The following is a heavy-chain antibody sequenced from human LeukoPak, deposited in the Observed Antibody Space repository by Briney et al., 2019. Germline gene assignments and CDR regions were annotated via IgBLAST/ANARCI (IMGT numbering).Heavy chain of an antibody. Sequence: SETLSLTCTVSGGSISSSSYYWSWIRQPPGKGLEWIGEINHSGSTNYNPSLKSRVTISVDTSKNQFSLKLSSVTAADTAVYYCARGGYATFRYYYYYMDVWGKGTTVTVSS. CDR3: ARGGYATFRYYYYYMDV. V-gene: IGHV4-39*07. CDR1: GGSISSSSYY. D-gene: IGHD5-12*01. CDR2: INHSGST. J-gene: IGHJ6*03.